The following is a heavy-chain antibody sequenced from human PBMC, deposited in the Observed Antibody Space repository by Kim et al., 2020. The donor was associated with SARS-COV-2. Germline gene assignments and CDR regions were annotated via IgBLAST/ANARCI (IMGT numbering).Heavy chain of an antibody. J-gene: IGHJ2*01. V-gene: IGHV4-39*01. D-gene: IGHD7-27*01. CDR1: GGSLSSSGYY. CDR3: ARHPPLGWGSWYFDL. Sequence: SETLSLTCTVSGGSLSSSGYYWGWIRQPPGKGLEWIGTIYHRVGSTYYSPSLKSRVAMSADTSKNELSLQLSSVTAADTAVYYCARHPPLGWGSWYFDLWGRGTLVTVSS. CDR2: IYHRVGST.